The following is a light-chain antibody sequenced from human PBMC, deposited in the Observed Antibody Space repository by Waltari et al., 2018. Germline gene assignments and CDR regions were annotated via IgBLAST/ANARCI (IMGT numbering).Light chain of an antibody. CDR2: RTN. V-gene: IGLV8-61*01. CDR3: VLYMDSGVWV. CDR1: SVSVSTFFS. J-gene: IGLJ3*02. Sequence: QTVVIQAPSVSVSPGGTVTPTYALSSVSVSTFFSPSWYQQPPGQAPRTLIYRTNTRLFGVPNRFSGSILGNKAALTIAGAQADDEADYYCVLYMDSGVWVFGGGTKLTVL.